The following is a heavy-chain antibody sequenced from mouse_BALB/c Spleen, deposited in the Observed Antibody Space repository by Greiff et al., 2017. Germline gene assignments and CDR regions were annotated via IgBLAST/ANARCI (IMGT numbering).Heavy chain of an antibody. CDR1: GFTFSSFG. CDR2: ISSGSSTI. CDR3: ARSPY. J-gene: IGHJ3*01. V-gene: IGHV5-17*02. Sequence: EVKLVESGGGLVQPGGSRKLSCAASGFTFSSFGMHWVRQAPEKGLESVAYISSGSSTIYYADTVKGRFTISRDNPKNTLFLQMTSLRSEDTAMYYCARSPYWGQGTLVTVSA.